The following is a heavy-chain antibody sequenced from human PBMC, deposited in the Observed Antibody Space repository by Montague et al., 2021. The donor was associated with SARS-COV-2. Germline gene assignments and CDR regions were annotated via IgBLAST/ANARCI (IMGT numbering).Heavy chain of an antibody. CDR2: RDST. V-gene: IGHV4-39*01. D-gene: IGHD3-10*01. J-gene: IGHJ3*02. Sequence: RDSTYYKSSLNSRFTISVDTSKNQFSLRLSSVTAADTAVYYCERNITGSGNAFDIWCQGKSVTV. CDR3: ERNITGSGNAFDI.